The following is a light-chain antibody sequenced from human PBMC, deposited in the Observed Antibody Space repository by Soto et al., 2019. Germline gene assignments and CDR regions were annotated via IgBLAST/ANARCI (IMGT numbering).Light chain of an antibody. CDR1: QSVSSN. CDR2: GAS. J-gene: IGKJ1*01. CDR3: QQYNNWRT. V-gene: IGKV3-15*01. Sequence: EIVMTQSPATLSVSPGERATLSCRASQSVSSNLAWYQQKPGQAPRLLIYGASTRATGIPARFSGSGSGTEFTLTISSLQSEDFAFYYCQQYNNWRTFGQGTKVEIK.